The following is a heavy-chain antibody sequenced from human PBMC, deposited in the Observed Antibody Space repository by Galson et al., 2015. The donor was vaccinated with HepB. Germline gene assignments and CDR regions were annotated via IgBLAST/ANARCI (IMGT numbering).Heavy chain of an antibody. CDR2: ISSSSSYT. V-gene: IGHV3-11*03. CDR1: GFTFSDYY. CDR3: ARPVNTAMGHALYYYYGMDV. J-gene: IGHJ6*02. D-gene: IGHD5-18*01. Sequence: SLRLSCAASGFTFSDYYMSWIRQAPGKGLEWVSYISSSSSYTNYADSVKGRFTISRDNAKNSLYLQMNSLRAEDTAVYYCARPVNTAMGHALYYYYGMDVWGQGTTVTVSS.